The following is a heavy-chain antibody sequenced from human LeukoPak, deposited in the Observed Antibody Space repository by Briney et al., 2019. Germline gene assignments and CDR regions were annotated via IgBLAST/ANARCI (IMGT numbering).Heavy chain of an antibody. Sequence: ASVKVSCKASGGTFSSYAISWVRQAPGQGLEWMGGIIPISGTANYAQKFQGRVTITADESTSTAYMELSSLRSEDTAVYYCANTYYYGSGSYYPFDPWGQGTLVTVSS. D-gene: IGHD3-10*01. CDR3: ANTYYYGSGSYYPFDP. CDR2: IIPISGTA. J-gene: IGHJ5*02. V-gene: IGHV1-69*13. CDR1: GGTFSSYA.